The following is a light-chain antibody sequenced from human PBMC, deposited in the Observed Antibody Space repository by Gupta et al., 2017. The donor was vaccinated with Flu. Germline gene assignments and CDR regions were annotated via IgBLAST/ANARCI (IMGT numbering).Light chain of an antibody. CDR2: DAS. J-gene: IGKJ4*01. CDR3: QQYDNLLLT. Sequence: DIQMTQSPSSLSASVGDRVTITCQASQDISNYLNWYQQKPGKAPKLLIYDASNLETGVTSRFSGSGSGTDFTVTISSLQPEDIATYYCQQYDNLLLTFGGGTKVEIK. CDR1: QDISNY. V-gene: IGKV1-33*01.